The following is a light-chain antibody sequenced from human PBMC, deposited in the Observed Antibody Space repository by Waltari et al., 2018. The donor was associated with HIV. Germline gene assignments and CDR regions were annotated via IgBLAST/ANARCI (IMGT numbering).Light chain of an antibody. V-gene: IGLV2-11*01. CDR2: DVS. J-gene: IGLJ1*01. Sequence: QSALTQPRSVSGSPGQSVTISCTGTSSDVGAKNYVSWYQQNPGKAPVLRIFDVSQRPSGVPDRFSGSKSGNTASLTISGLQAVDEADYYCCSYAGKYTWVFGTGTKVTVL. CDR1: SSDVGAKNY. CDR3: CSYAGKYTWV.